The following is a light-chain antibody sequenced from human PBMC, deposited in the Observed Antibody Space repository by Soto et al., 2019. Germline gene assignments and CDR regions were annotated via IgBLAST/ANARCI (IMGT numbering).Light chain of an antibody. V-gene: IGLV1-44*01. CDR1: NSNIGIRN. CDR2: GND. J-gene: IGLJ2*01. Sequence: QSVLTQPPSVSGTPGQRVTISCYGSNSNIGIRNVDWYQQFPGTAPKCVIYGNDQRPSGVPDRFSGSKSGTSASLAISGLQSEDEADYYCAAWDGSLDAVLFGGGTKVTVL. CDR3: AAWDGSLDAVL.